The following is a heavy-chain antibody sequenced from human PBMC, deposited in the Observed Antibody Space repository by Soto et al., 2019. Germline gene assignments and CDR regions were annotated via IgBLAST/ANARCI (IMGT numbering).Heavy chain of an antibody. D-gene: IGHD3-3*01. CDR1: GYTFTSYD. J-gene: IGHJ6*02. V-gene: IGHV1-8*01. CDR2: MNPNSGNT. Sequence: GASVKVSCKASGYTFTSYDINWVRQATGQGLEWMGWMNPNSGNTGYAQKFQGRVTMTRNTSISTAYMELSSLRSEDTAVYYCARVATNYDFWSGYHYYYGMDVWGQGTTVTVSS. CDR3: ARVATNYDFWSGYHYYYGMDV.